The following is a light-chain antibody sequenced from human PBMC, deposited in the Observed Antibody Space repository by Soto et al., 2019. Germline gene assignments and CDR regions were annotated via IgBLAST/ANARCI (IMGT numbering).Light chain of an antibody. J-gene: IGKJ1*01. Sequence: DIVTTQSPDSLTVSLGERATIKCKTGQSVLYSSNNKNYLAWYQQRLGQPPKPLITWATVREPGVPERFTGSVSGSDFTLTFTNLRAEDVATYFCHQYYGIPWTFGQGTRV. V-gene: IGKV4-1*01. CDR1: QSVLYSSNNKNY. CDR2: WAT. CDR3: HQYYGIPWT.